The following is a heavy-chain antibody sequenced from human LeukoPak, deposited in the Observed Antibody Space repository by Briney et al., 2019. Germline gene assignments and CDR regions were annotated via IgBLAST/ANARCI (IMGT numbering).Heavy chain of an antibody. CDR1: GGSISSSGYY. CDR2: IYYSVST. Sequence: KPSETLSLTCTVSGGSISSSGYYWGWIRQPPGKGLEWIASIYYSVSTYYNPSLKSRVTISVDTSKNQLSLKLSSLTAADTAVYYCARHEYSGSYYGLSWFDPWGQGTLVTVSS. CDR3: ARHEYSGSYYGLSWFDP. V-gene: IGHV4-39*01. D-gene: IGHD1-26*01. J-gene: IGHJ5*02.